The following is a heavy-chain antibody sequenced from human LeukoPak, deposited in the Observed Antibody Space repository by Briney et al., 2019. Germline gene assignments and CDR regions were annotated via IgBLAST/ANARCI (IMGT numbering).Heavy chain of an antibody. CDR3: ARGDGYHFFDY. D-gene: IGHD5-24*01. CDR1: GFTFSSHW. CDR2: INSYGTST. J-gene: IGHJ4*02. Sequence: AGGPLRLPCAASGFTFSSHWMHWVRQAPGKGLVGVSRINSYGTSTTYADSVKGRFTISRDNSENTLYLQMKSLSAEDTAVYYCARGDGYHFFDYWGQGTLVTVSS. V-gene: IGHV3-74*01.